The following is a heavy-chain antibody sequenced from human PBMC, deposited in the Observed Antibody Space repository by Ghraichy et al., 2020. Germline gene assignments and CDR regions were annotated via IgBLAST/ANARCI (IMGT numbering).Heavy chain of an antibody. CDR3: ARIAVAGTTWDV. J-gene: IGHJ6*02. D-gene: IGHD6-19*01. Sequence: GGSLRLSCAASGFTFSSYWMHWVRQAPGKGLVWVSRINGDGSSTTYADSVKGRFSISRDNAKDTLYLQMNSLRADDTAVYYCARIAVAGTTWDVWGQGTTVTVSS. CDR2: INGDGSST. CDR1: GFTFSSYW. V-gene: IGHV3-74*01.